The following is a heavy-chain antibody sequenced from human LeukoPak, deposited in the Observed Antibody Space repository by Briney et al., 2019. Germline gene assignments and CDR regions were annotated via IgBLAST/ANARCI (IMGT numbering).Heavy chain of an antibody. D-gene: IGHD6-13*01. CDR3: ARALGQIAAAGSLEGFYGMDV. CDR1: GGSISSYY. J-gene: IGHJ6*02. Sequence: SETLSLTCTVSGGSISSYYWSWIQQPAGKGLEWIGRIYTSGSTNYNPSLKSRVTMSVDTSKNQFSLKLSSVTAADTAVYYCARALGQIAAAGSLEGFYGMDVWGQGTTVTVSS. V-gene: IGHV4-4*07. CDR2: IYTSGST.